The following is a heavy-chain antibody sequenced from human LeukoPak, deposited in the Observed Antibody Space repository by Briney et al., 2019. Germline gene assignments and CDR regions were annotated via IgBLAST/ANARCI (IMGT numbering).Heavy chain of an antibody. CDR2: IYYSGST. CDR1: GGSISSSSYY. D-gene: IGHD6-13*01. Sequence: SETLSLTCTVSGGSISSSSYYWGWIRQPPGKGLEWIGSIYYSGSTYYNPSLKSRVTISVDTSKNQFSLKLSSVTAADTAVYYCARISSPRRAFDIWGQGTMVTVSS. CDR3: ARISSPRRAFDI. V-gene: IGHV4-39*07. J-gene: IGHJ3*02.